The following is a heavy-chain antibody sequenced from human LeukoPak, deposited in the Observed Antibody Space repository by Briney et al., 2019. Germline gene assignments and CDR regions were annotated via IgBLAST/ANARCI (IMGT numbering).Heavy chain of an antibody. CDR3: ARDSEWELPPFDY. J-gene: IGHJ4*02. Sequence: PGASLRLSCAASGFTFSSYSMNWVRHAPGKGLEWVSYISSSSSTIYYADSVKGRFTISRDNAKNSLYLQMNSLRAEDTAVYYCARDSEWELPPFDYWGQGTLVTVSS. CDR2: ISSSSSTI. D-gene: IGHD1-26*01. CDR1: GFTFSSYS. V-gene: IGHV3-48*04.